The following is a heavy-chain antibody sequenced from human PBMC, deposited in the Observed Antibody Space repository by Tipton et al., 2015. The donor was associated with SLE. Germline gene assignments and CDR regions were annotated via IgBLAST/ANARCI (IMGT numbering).Heavy chain of an antibody. CDR2: IIPIFGTA. V-gene: IGHV1-69*05. J-gene: IGHJ3*02. CDR1: GGTFSSYA. CDR3: AVVPAAINAFDI. D-gene: IGHD2-2*02. Sequence: QLVQSGPEVKKPGSSVKVSCKASGGTFSSYAISWVRQAPGQGLEWMGGIIPIFGTANCAQKFQGRVTITTDESTSTAYMELSSLRSEDTAVYYCAVVPAAINAFDIWGQGTMVTVSS.